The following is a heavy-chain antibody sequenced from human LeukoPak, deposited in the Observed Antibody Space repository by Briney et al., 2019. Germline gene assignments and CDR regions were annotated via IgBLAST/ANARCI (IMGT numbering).Heavy chain of an antibody. CDR2: IYSGGST. CDR3: ARDSGSWAGIDY. D-gene: IGHD6-13*01. Sequence: GGSLRLSCAVSGFTVSSNYMSWVRQAPGKGLEWVSVIYSGGSTYYADSVKGRFTISRDNSKNTLYLQMNSLRAEDTAVYYCARDSGSWAGIDYWGQGTLVTVSS. V-gene: IGHV3-66*02. CDR1: GFTVSSNY. J-gene: IGHJ4*02.